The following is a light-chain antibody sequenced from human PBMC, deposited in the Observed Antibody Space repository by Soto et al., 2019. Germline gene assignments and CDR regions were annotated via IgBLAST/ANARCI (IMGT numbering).Light chain of an antibody. Sequence: DIPMTHSPSTLSASVCDTVTITSRASQSIDTWLAWHQQKPGRAPKLLIYDASSLESGVPSRFSGSGSGTDFTLTISRLEPEDFAVYYCQQYGSSPETFGQGTKV. CDR1: QSIDTW. CDR3: QQYGSSPET. J-gene: IGKJ1*01. V-gene: IGKV1-5*01. CDR2: DAS.